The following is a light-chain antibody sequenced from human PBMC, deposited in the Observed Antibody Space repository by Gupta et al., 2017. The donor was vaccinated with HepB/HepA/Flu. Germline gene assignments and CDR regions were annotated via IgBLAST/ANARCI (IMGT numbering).Light chain of an antibody. Sequence: QSVLTQPPSASATPGQRVTISCSGSSSNIGSNYVYWYQQLPGTAPKLLIYSNNQRPSGVPDRFSGSKSGTSASLAISVLRSEDEADYYCAAWDDSLSGVVFGGGTKLTVL. CDR2: SNN. CDR3: AAWDDSLSGVV. J-gene: IGLJ2*01. CDR1: SSNIGSNY. V-gene: IGLV1-47*02.